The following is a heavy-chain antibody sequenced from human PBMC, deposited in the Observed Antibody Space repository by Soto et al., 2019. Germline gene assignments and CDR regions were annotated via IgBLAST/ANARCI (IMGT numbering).Heavy chain of an antibody. Sequence: QEQLVQSAAEVKMPGASVKVSCMTSGYTFNDYEINWVRQATGQGLEWIGWMNPNSGETGYAQRVQGRVTMTTSSSLSTSYLELSSLTSDDTAVYYCARIAMPARPRWYNWFDPWGQGTLVTVSS. CDR1: GYTFNDYE. J-gene: IGHJ5*02. CDR3: ARIAMPARPRWYNWFDP. V-gene: IGHV1-8*02. D-gene: IGHD2-2*01. CDR2: MNPNSGET.